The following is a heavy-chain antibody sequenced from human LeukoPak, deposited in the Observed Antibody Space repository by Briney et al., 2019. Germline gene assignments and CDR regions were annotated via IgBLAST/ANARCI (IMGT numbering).Heavy chain of an antibody. CDR1: GFTFDDYT. Sequence: SLRLSCSTSGFTFDDYTMSWVRPAPGKGLEWVGFIRSKAFGGTTEYAASVKGRFTISRDDSKGIAYLQMNSLKFEDTAMYYCSRAAYSNYVNLDYWGQGTLVTVSS. CDR3: SRAAYSNYVNLDY. V-gene: IGHV3-49*04. CDR2: IRSKAFGGTT. J-gene: IGHJ4*02. D-gene: IGHD4-11*01.